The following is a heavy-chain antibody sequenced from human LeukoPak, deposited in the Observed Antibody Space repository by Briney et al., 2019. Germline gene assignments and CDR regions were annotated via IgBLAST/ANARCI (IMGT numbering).Heavy chain of an antibody. CDR1: GDSISSNSAA. CDR2: TYYRSKWYN. V-gene: IGHV6-1*01. Sequence: SQTLSLTCAVSGDSISSNSAAWNWLRQSPSRGLEWLGRTYYRSKWYNDYAVSVKSRITINPDTSKNQFSLQLNSVTPEDTAVYYCARDTGIAVAVPYFDYWGQGTLVTVSS. J-gene: IGHJ4*02. CDR3: ARDTGIAVAVPYFDY. D-gene: IGHD6-19*01.